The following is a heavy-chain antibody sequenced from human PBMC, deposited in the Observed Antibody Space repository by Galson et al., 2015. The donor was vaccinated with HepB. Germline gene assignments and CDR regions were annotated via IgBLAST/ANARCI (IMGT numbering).Heavy chain of an antibody. CDR1: GYTFTSYY. V-gene: IGHV1-46*01. CDR2: INPSGGST. Sequence: SVKVSCKASGYTFTSYYMHWVRRAPGQGLEWMGIINPSGGSTSYAQKFQGRVTMTRDTSTSTVYMELNSLRSEDTAVYYCARVKWHYYDSSGYYLGYWGQGTLVTVSS. CDR3: ARVKWHYYDSSGYYLGY. J-gene: IGHJ4*02. D-gene: IGHD3-22*01.